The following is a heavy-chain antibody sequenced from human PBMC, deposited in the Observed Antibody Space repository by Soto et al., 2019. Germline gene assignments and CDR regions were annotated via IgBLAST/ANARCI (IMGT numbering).Heavy chain of an antibody. J-gene: IGHJ3*02. Sequence: SETLSLTCAVSSGSISSSNWWSWVRQPPGKGLEWIGEIYHSGSTNYNPSLKSRVTISVDKSKNQFSLKLSSVTAADTAVYYCARVMATRDAFDIWGQGTMVTVSS. V-gene: IGHV4-4*02. CDR2: IYHSGST. CDR1: SGSISSSNW. D-gene: IGHD5-12*01. CDR3: ARVMATRDAFDI.